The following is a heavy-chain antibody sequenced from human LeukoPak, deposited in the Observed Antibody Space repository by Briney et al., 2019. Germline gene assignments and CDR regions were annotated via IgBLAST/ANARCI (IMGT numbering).Heavy chain of an antibody. CDR3: ARVYRDFDWLSEYYFDY. D-gene: IGHD3-9*01. Sequence: GGSLRLSCAASGFTFSSYWMSWVRQAPGKGLEWVANIKQDGSEKYYVDSVKGRFTISRDSAKNSLYLQMNSLRAEDTAVYYCARVYRDFDWLSEYYFDYWGQGTLVTVSS. CDR2: IKQDGSEK. J-gene: IGHJ4*02. V-gene: IGHV3-7*01. CDR1: GFTFSSYW.